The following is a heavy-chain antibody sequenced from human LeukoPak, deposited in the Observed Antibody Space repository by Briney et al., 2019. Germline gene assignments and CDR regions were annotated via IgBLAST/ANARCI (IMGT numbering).Heavy chain of an antibody. V-gene: IGHV3-23*01. CDR2: IIGSGGST. J-gene: IGHJ4*02. D-gene: IGHD3-22*01. CDR3: VKRPDCYDSSGYYFDY. CDR1: GFTFSSYA. Sequence: GGSLRLSCAASGFTFSSYAMSWVRQAPGKGLEWVSAIIGSGGSTYYADSVKGRFTISRDNSKNTLYLQMDSLRAEDTAVYYCVKRPDCYDSSGYYFDYWGQGTLVTVSS.